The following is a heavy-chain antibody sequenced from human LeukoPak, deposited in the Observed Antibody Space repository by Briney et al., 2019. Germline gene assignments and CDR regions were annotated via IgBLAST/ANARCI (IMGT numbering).Heavy chain of an antibody. J-gene: IGHJ3*02. CDR2: ISWNSGSI. CDR3: ARDGYYDSSGYYSDDAFDI. D-gene: IGHD3-22*01. V-gene: IGHV3-9*01. CDR1: GFTFDDYA. Sequence: PGGSLRLSCAASGFTFDDYAMHWVRQAPGKGLEWVSGISWNSGSIGYADSVKGRFTISRDNAKNSLYLQMNSLRAEDTAVYYCARDGYYDSSGYYSDDAFDIWGQGTMVTVSS.